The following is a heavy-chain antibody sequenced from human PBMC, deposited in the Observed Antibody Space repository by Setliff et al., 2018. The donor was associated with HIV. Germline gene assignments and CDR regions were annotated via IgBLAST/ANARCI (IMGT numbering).Heavy chain of an antibody. V-gene: IGHV1-18*01. D-gene: IGHD1-26*01. CDR2: ISTSNGYT. Sequence: ASVKVSCKASGYTFSSYEISWVRQAPGQGLEWMGRISTSNGYTNYAQKLQGRVTVTTDTSTSTAYMALRGLRSDDTAVYYCARGGSYWGDAFDIWGQGIMVTVSS. CDR3: ARGGSYWGDAFDI. CDR1: GYTFSSYE. J-gene: IGHJ3*02.